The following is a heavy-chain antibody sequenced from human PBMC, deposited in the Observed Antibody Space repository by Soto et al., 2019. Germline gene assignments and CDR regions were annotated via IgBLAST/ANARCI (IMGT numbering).Heavy chain of an antibody. Sequence: QVQLQESGPGLVQPSETLSLTCSVSRAFINSGGFYYSWIRQPPGKGLEWLGYIFHSGSTLYTPSLRGRFTLSADTSRNQLSLHLTSVSAAGTAVYYCVRGGIAGHWFDPWGQGILVTVSS. J-gene: IGHJ5*02. D-gene: IGHD1-26*01. CDR3: VRGGIAGHWFDP. CDR1: RAFINSGGFY. V-gene: IGHV4-31*03. CDR2: IFHSGST.